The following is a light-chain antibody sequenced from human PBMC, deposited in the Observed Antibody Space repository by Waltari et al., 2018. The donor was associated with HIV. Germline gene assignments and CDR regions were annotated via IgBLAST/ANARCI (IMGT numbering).Light chain of an antibody. Sequence: QSALTQPASVSGSPGQSITISCTGTSSDVGGYNLVSWYQQHPGKAPKLMIYEVSKRPSGVSNRFAGSKSGNTASLTISGRQAEDEADYYCCAYAGSTTYGIFGGGTKLTVL. V-gene: IGLV2-23*02. CDR1: SSDVGGYNL. CDR2: EVS. J-gene: IGLJ2*01. CDR3: CAYAGSTTYGI.